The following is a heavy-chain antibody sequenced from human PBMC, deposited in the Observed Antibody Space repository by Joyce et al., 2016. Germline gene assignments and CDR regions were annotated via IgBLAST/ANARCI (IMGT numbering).Heavy chain of an antibody. D-gene: IGHD3-10*01. J-gene: IGHJ4*02. V-gene: IGHV1-69*06. CDR2: TIPIFGTP. CDR3: ARVKIEVVSSYLYFDS. CDR1: GGTFTNDA. Sequence: QVQLVQSGAEVKKPGSSVKVSCKASGGTFTNDAISWVRQAPGQGLEWMGGTIPIFGTPKYAQKFQGRVTITADKSTSTAYMELRSLRSDDTAVYYCARVKIEVVSSYLYFDSWGQGTLVTVSS.